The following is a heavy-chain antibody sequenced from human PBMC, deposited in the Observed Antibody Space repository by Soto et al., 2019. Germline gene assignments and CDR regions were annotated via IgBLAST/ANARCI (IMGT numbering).Heavy chain of an antibody. J-gene: IGHJ6*02. CDR1: GYTFTGYY. Sequence: GTVKVCGKAYGYTFTGYYINKVRQAPGQGLEWMGWINPNSGGTNYAQTFQGRVTMTTDTSTSTVHMEVRSLRSDDTAVYYCAREGVAPYYYYGMDVWGQGTPVTVSS. D-gene: IGHD5-12*01. CDR3: AREGVAPYYYYGMDV. CDR2: INPNSGGT. V-gene: IGHV1-2*02.